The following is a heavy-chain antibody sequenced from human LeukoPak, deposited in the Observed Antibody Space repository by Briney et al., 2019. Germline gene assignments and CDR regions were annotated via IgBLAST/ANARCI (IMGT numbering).Heavy chain of an antibody. V-gene: IGHV1-69*13. Sequence: SVKVSCKASGGKFSNNGINWVRQAPGQGLEWMGGIIPMLGTAKYAQKFQGRVTITADESTSTAYMELSSLRPEDTAVYYCARERGQYCNGGHCYYYYYMDVWGKGTTVTVSS. CDR2: IIPMLGTA. CDR1: GGKFSNNG. J-gene: IGHJ6*03. D-gene: IGHD2-21*02. CDR3: ARERGQYCNGGHCYYYYYMDV.